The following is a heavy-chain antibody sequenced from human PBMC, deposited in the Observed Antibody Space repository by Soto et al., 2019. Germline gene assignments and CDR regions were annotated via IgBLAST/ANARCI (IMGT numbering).Heavy chain of an antibody. Sequence: SETLSLTCTVSGGSITSSYWSRIRRPPGKGLEWIAYIYDTGISGYTPSTSYNPSLKSRVTMSVDTSKSQFSLKLTSVTAADTAVDYSARGEGAFFYSGLDVWGQGITVTGPS. CDR1: GGSITSSY. CDR2: IYDTGISGYTPST. CDR3: ARGEGAFFYSGLDV. J-gene: IGHJ6*02. D-gene: IGHD3-10*01. V-gene: IGHV4-59*01.